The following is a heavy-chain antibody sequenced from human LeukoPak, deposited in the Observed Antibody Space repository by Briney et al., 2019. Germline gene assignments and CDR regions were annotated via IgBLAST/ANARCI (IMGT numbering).Heavy chain of an antibody. CDR3: ANSFYDFWSGYYDY. D-gene: IGHD3-3*01. CDR1: GFTFSTYG. J-gene: IGHJ4*02. Sequence: GGSLRLSCAASGFTFSTYGMSWVRQAPGKGLEWVSTISGSGGTTNYADSVKGRFTISRDNSKNTLYLQMNSLTAEDTAVYYCANSFYDFWSGYYDYWGQGTLVTVSS. CDR2: ISGSGGTT. V-gene: IGHV3-23*01.